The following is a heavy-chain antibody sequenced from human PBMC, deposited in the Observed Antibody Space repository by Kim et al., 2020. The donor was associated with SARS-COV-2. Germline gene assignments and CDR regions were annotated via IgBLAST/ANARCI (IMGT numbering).Heavy chain of an antibody. CDR3: ASYHDGYNSPHFDY. CDR2: IYYSGST. J-gene: IGHJ4*02. CDR1: GGSISSSSYY. D-gene: IGHD5-12*01. Sequence: SETLSLTCTVSGGSISSSSYYWGWIRQPPGKGLEWIGSIYYSGSTYYNPSLKSRVTISVDTSKNQFSLKLSSVTAADTAVYYCASYHDGYNSPHFDYWGQGTLVTVSS. V-gene: IGHV4-39*01.